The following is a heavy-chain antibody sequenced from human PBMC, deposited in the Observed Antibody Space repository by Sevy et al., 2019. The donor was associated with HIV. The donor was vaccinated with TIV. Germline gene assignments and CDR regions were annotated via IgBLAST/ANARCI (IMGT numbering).Heavy chain of an antibody. J-gene: IGHJ6*02. CDR2: IFYSRST. Sequence: SETLSLTCTVSGASISGYYWSWIRQPPGKGLEWIGYIFYSRSTHYSPSLKSRVTISVDTSKNQFSLGLSSMTAAAPTVYYCARASPNYYYGMDVWGQGTTVTVSS. CDR3: ARASPNYYYGMDV. V-gene: IGHV4-59*01. CDR1: GASISGYY.